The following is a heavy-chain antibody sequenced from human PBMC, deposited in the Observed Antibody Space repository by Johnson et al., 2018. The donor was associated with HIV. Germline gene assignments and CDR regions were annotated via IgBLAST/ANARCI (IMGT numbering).Heavy chain of an antibody. CDR1: GFTFSEYY. J-gene: IGHJ3*02. Sequence: QVQLVESGGGLVKPGGSLRLSCAASGFTFSEYYMSWIRQAPGKGLEWVSYISSSGSTIYYADSVKGRFTISRDNSKNTLYLQMNSLRAEDTAVYYCAREEGGYYDSSGYYYVGAFDIWGQGTMVTVSS. V-gene: IGHV3-11*04. D-gene: IGHD3-22*01. CDR2: ISSSGSTI. CDR3: AREEGGYYDSSGYYYVGAFDI.